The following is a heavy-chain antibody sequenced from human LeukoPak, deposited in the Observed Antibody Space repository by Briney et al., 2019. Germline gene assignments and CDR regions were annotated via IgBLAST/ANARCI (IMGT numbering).Heavy chain of an antibody. D-gene: IGHD6-19*01. J-gene: IGHJ4*02. CDR1: GFTFSKYG. V-gene: IGHV3-33*01. CDR2: IWYDGHNK. Sequence: PGGSLRLSCVASGFTFSKYGMHWVRQAPGKGLEWLAIIWYDGHNKYYADSVNGRFTISRDNSKNTLFLEMTDLRAEDTAVYYCAREWGLIAVAGGPGYWGQGALVTVSS. CDR3: AREWGLIAVAGGPGY.